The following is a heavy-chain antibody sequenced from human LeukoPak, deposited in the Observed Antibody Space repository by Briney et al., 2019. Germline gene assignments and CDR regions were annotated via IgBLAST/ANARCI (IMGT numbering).Heavy chain of an antibody. J-gene: IGHJ3*02. CDR2: IYHSGST. CDR1: DYSISSGYY. V-gene: IGHV4-38-2*02. D-gene: IGHD3-22*01. Sequence: SETLSLTCTVSDYSISSGYYWGWIRQPPGKGLERIGSIYHSGSTYYNPSLKSRVTISVDTSKNQFSLKLSSVTAADTAVYYCARYPYYDSSGYYPGYAFDIWGQGTMVTVSS. CDR3: ARYPYYDSSGYYPGYAFDI.